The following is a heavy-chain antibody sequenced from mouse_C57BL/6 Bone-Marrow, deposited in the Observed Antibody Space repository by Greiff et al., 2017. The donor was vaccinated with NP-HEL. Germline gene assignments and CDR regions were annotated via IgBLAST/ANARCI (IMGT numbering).Heavy chain of an antibody. J-gene: IGHJ3*01. CDR3: ARHGRRAWFAY. Sequence: DVKLVESGGGLVQPGGSLKLSCVASGFTSSDYYMYWVRQTPEKRLEWVAYISNGGGSTYYPDTVKGRFTISRDNAKNTLYLQMSRLKSEDTAMYYCARHGRRAWFAYWGQGTLVTVSA. CDR1: GFTSSDYY. V-gene: IGHV5-12*01. CDR2: ISNGGGST.